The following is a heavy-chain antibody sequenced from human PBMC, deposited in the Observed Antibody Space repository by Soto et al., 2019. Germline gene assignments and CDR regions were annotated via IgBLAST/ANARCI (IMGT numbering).Heavy chain of an antibody. CDR3: ARSGVTGIVIPSHWFDP. CDR1: GDSIGGVGY. V-gene: IGHV4-31*03. J-gene: IGHJ5*02. Sequence: NPSETLSLTCTVSGDSIGGVGYWSWIRQFPGRGLEWIGCISSSGSTYYNPALNNRISLSLDTSQNQSSLKLLSVTAADTAIYYCARSGVTGIVIPSHWFDPWGQGTLVTVSS. D-gene: IGHD2-21*02. CDR2: ISSSGST.